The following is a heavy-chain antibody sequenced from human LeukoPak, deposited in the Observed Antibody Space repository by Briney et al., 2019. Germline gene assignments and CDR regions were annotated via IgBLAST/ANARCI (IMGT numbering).Heavy chain of an antibody. J-gene: IGHJ4*02. CDR3: ARAGYYYDSSGYSDFDY. CDR2: INPNSGGT. V-gene: IGHV1-2*02. D-gene: IGHD3-22*01. Sequence: GASVKVSCKASGYTFTGYYIHWVRQAPGQGLEWMGWINPNSGGTNYAQKFQGRVTMTRDTSISTAYMELSRLRSDDTAVYYCARAGYYYDSSGYSDFDYWGQGTLVTVSS. CDR1: GYTFTGYY.